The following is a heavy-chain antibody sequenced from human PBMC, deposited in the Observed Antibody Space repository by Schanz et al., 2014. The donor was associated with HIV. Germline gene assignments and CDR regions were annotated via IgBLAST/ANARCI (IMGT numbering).Heavy chain of an antibody. CDR3: ASSRLLWFGELFDN. J-gene: IGHJ4*02. CDR2: IDPNSGG. Sequence: QVQVVQSGAEVKKPGSSVKVSCKASGGTFIDYFIHWVRQAPGQGLEWMGWIDPNSGGFARKFNDRVTITRDTSTTTAYMELRSLRSDDTAVYFCASSRLLWFGELFDNWGQGTLVTVSS. V-gene: IGHV1-2*02. D-gene: IGHD3-10*01. CDR1: GGTFIDYF.